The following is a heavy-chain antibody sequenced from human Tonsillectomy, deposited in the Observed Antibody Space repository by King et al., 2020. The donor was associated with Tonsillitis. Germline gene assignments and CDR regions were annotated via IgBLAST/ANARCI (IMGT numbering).Heavy chain of an antibody. J-gene: IGHJ3*02. CDR2: INPNSGGT. V-gene: IGHV1-2*02. CDR1: GYTFTGYY. Sequence: VQLVESGAEVKKPGASVKVSCKASGYTFTGYYMHWVRQAPGQGLEWMGWINPNSGGTNYAQKFQGRVTMPRDTSISTAYMELSRLRSDDTAVDYCARVAHSSNMIVVVADDAFDIWGQGTMVTVSS. D-gene: IGHD3-22*01. CDR3: ARVAHSSNMIVVVADDAFDI.